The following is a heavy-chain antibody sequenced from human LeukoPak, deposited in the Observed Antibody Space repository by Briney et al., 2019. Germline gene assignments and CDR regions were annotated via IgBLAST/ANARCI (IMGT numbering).Heavy chain of an antibody. J-gene: IGHJ4*02. D-gene: IGHD3-3*01. Sequence: ASVKVSCKTSGYTFTGYYIHWVRQAPGQGLEWMGWINPNSGGTDYAQKFQGRVTMTRDTSISTAYMELSRLSSDDTAVYYCARVLFDFWSGFGSWGQGTLVTVSS. CDR2: INPNSGGT. CDR1: GYTFTGYY. CDR3: ARVLFDFWSGFGS. V-gene: IGHV1-2*02.